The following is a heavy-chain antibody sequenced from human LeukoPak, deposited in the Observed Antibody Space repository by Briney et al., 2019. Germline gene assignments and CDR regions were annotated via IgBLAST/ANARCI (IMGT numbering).Heavy chain of an antibody. CDR2: IWPDGSYK. CDR3: ARAVGPFDY. J-gene: IGHJ4*02. CDR1: GFTFSTYG. Sequence: QPGRSLRLSCATSGFTFSTYGIHWVRQAPGKGLEWVAAIWPDGSYKYYADSVKGRFTISRDNSKNTVYLQMNTLRDEDTVVYYCARAVGPFDYWGQGTPVTVSS. D-gene: IGHD3-16*01. V-gene: IGHV3-33*01.